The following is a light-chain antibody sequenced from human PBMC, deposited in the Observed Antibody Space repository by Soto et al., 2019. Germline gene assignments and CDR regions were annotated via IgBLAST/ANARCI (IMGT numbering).Light chain of an antibody. CDR1: QSVSSNY. CDR3: QQCNSYWT. V-gene: IGKV3-20*01. J-gene: IGKJ1*01. CDR2: LAS. Sequence: EIVLTQSPGTLSLSPGERAGLSCSASQSVSSNYLAWYQQKPGQAPRLLIYLASTRATGIPARFSGSGSGTEFTLTLSSLQPDDFATYYSQQCNSYWTFGQGTKVDIK.